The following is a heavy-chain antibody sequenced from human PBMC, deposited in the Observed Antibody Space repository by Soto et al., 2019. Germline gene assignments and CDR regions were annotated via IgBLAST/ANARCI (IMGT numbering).Heavy chain of an antibody. D-gene: IGHD1-26*01. Sequence: VRVLDSGGGLVQPGGSLRLSCAASAFTFSTYPMSWVRQAPGKGLEWVSIISGSGGNTDYADSVKGRFTMSRDNSKNMLNLKISSPRAEDKAVYYCAKVPLKYSGSYFDYWGQGTLVTVSS. CDR3: AKVPLKYSGSYFDY. CDR2: ISGSGGNT. V-gene: IGHV3-23*01. J-gene: IGHJ4*02. CDR1: AFTFSTYP.